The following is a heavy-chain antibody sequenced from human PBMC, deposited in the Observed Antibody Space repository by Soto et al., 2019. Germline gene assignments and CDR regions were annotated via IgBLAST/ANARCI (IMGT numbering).Heavy chain of an antibody. J-gene: IGHJ4*02. CDR1: GFTFSSYG. D-gene: IGHD2-8*02. Sequence: PGGSLRLSCAASGFTFSSYGMHWVRQAPGKGLEWVAVISYDGSNKYYADSVKGRFTISRDNSKNTLYLQMNSLRAEDTAVYYCARDKITGLFDYWGQGTLVTVSS. CDR3: ARDKITGLFDY. CDR2: ISYDGSNK. V-gene: IGHV3-30*03.